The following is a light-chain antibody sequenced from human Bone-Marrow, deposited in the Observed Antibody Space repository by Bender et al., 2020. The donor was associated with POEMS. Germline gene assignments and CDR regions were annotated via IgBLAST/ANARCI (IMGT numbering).Light chain of an antibody. J-gene: IGLJ3*02. Sequence: QSVLTQPPSASGTPGQRVTISCSGGSSNIGAHAVNWYQHLPGTAPKLLIYSSHRRPSEVPDRFSGSRSGTSASLALSGVQSEDEADYYCAVWDDSLKGWVFGGGTKLTVL. CDR3: AVWDDSLKGWV. CDR2: SSH. CDR1: SSNIGAHA. V-gene: IGLV1-44*01.